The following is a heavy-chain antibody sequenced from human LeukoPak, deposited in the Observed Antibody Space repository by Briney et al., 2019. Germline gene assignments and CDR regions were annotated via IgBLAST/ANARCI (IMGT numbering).Heavy chain of an antibody. Sequence: ASVKVSCKVSGYTLRDLSMHWVRQAPGKGLEWMGGFDPEDGETIYAQKFQGRVTMTEDTSTDTAYMELSSLRSEDTAVYYCASPARYYGSGSYIDYWGQGTLVTVSS. CDR3: ASPARYYGSGSYIDY. CDR2: FDPEDGET. J-gene: IGHJ4*02. V-gene: IGHV1-24*01. D-gene: IGHD3-10*01. CDR1: GYTLRDLS.